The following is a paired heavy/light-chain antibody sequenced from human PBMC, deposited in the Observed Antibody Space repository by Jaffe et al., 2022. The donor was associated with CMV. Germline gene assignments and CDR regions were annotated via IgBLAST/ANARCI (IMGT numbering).Light chain of an antibody. CDR2: GAV. Sequence: DIQMTQSPSSLSASVGDRVTITCRASQSIGSYLNWYQQKPGKAPKFLIYGAVSLQSGVPSRFSGSGSGTEFSLTISSLQPEDFAIYYCQQSYSNTFTFGPGTKVDMK. CDR1: QSIGSY. CDR3: QQSYSNTFT. V-gene: IGKV1-39*01. J-gene: IGKJ3*01.
Heavy chain of an antibody. CDR1: GEYITFSSFY. CDR3: ARHAPPRGSSYGYFNQ. V-gene: IGHV4-39*01. D-gene: IGHD5-18*01. CDR2: IYYSGST. J-gene: IGHJ4*02. Sequence: QLQLQESGPGLVKPSETLSLTCTVSGEYITFSSFYWGWIRQPPGKGLEWIGSIYYSGSTYYNPSLKSRVTISVDTSENQFSLNLSSVTAADTAVYYCARHAPPRGSSYGYFNQWGQGTLVTVSS.